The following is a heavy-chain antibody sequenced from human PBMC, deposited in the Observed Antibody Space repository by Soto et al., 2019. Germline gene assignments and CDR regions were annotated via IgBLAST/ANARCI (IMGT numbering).Heavy chain of an antibody. V-gene: IGHV1-24*01. CDR2: FDPEDGET. Sequence: ASVKVSCKVSGYTLTELSMHWVRQAPGKGLEWMGGFDPEDGETIYAQKFQGRVTMTEDTSTDTAYMELSSLRSEDTAVYYCATASNWNYFFAFDSWGQGTKVTVSS. J-gene: IGHJ3*02. CDR1: GYTLTELS. CDR3: ATASNWNYFFAFDS. D-gene: IGHD1-7*01.